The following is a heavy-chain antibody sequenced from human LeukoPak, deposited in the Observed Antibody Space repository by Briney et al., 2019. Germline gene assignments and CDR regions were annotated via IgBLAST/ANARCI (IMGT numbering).Heavy chain of an antibody. J-gene: IGHJ4*02. V-gene: IGHV3-30-3*01. D-gene: IGHD1-26*01. CDR3: ARDGRIVGATSLDY. Sequence: PGGALELSCAGSGLPFSSYAKHGVRQGPGKGVGGVAVISYDGSNKYYADSVKGRFTISRDNSKNTLYLQMNSLRAEDTAVYYCARDGRIVGATSLDYWGQGTLVTVSS. CDR1: GLPFSSYA. CDR2: ISYDGSNK.